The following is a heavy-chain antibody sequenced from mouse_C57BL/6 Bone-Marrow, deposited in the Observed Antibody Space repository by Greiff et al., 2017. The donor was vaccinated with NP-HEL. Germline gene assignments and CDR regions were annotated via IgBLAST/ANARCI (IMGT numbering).Heavy chain of an antibody. J-gene: IGHJ4*01. CDR3: ASNYYGSSPYYCAMDY. Sequence: QVQLQQPGAELVKPGASLKLSCKASGYTFTSYWMLWVKQRPGRGLEWIGDIDPSDSYTNYNQKFKGQATLTVDTSSSTAYMQLSSLTSEGSAVYYCASNYYGSSPYYCAMDYWGQGTSVTVSS. D-gene: IGHD1-1*01. CDR1: GYTFTSYW. V-gene: IGHV1-50*01. CDR2: IDPSDSYT.